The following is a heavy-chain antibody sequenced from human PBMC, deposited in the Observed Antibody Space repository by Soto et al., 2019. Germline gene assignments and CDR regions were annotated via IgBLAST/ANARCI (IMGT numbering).Heavy chain of an antibody. D-gene: IGHD6-13*01. J-gene: IGHJ4*02. CDR1: GFTFSDYY. V-gene: IGHV3-11*01. CDR2: ISSSGSTI. CDR3: AIGSQYRDPYSSSWFLDY. Sequence: QVQLVESGGGLVKPVVSLRLSCAASGFTFSDYYMSWIRQAPGKGLEWVSYISSSGSTIYYADSVKGRFTISRDNAKNSLYLQMNSLRAEDTAVYYCAIGSQYRDPYSSSWFLDYWGQGTLVTVSS.